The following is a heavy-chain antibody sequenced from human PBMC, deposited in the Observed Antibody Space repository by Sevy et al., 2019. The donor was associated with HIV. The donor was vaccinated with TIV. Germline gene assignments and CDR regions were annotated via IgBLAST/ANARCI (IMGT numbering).Heavy chain of an antibody. CDR1: GYSFTSYW. CDR2: IYPGDSDT. V-gene: IGHV5-51*01. D-gene: IGHD6-19*01. Sequence: GESLKISCKGSGYSFTSYWIGWVRQMPGKGLEWMGIIYPGDSDTRYSPSFQGQVTISADKSISTAYLQWGSLKASDTAMYYCAGPSGRYSSGWYLLGAFDIWGQGTMVTVSS. CDR3: AGPSGRYSSGWYLLGAFDI. J-gene: IGHJ3*02.